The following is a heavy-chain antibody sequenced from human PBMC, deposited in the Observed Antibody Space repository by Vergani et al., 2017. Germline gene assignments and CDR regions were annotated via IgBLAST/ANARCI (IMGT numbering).Heavy chain of an antibody. V-gene: IGHV1-46*03. CDR3: ARGDYVILTGYRY. CDR2: INPSGGHT. Sequence: QVQVVQSGAEVKKSGASVKVSCKTSGYTFSNSYMHWVRQAPGQGLEWMGIINPSGGHTNYAQKFQGRVTMTRDTSTSTVYMELSSLRSEAPAIYYCARGDYVILTGYRYWGQGTLVTVSA. J-gene: IGHJ4*02. CDR1: GYTFSNSY. D-gene: IGHD3-9*01.